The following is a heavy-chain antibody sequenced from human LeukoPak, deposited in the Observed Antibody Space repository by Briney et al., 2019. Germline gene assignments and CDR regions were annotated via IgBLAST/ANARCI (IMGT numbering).Heavy chain of an antibody. J-gene: IGHJ4*02. CDR2: IIPILGIA. Sequence: ASVKVSCKASGGTFSSYAIGWVRQAPGQGLEWMGRIIPILGIANYAQKFQGRVTITADKSTSTAYMELSSLRSEDTAVYYCARSRVVWFGGVPFDYWGQGTLVTVSS. V-gene: IGHV1-69*04. CDR3: ARSRVVWFGGVPFDY. CDR1: GGTFSSYA. D-gene: IGHD3-10*01.